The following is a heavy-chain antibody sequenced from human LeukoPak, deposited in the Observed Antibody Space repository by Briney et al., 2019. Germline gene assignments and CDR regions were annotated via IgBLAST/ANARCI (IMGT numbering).Heavy chain of an antibody. Sequence: PARSLSISCATSGFTSSNYGMHYVPQAPAKGLNWVAVISDDGSKKYYADSVNGRFTISRDTSNNTLYLHMNSLRPEDTVVYYCAKDRETTASGTFDYWGQGTLVTVSS. J-gene: IGHJ4*02. CDR1: GFTSSNYG. CDR2: ISDDGSKK. D-gene: IGHD6-13*01. V-gene: IGHV3-30*18. CDR3: AKDRETTASGTFDY.